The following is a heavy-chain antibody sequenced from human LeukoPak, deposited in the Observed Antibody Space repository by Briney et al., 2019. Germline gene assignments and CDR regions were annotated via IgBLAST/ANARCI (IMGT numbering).Heavy chain of an antibody. CDR3: AKAPHRASLLWFGELFGAFDI. D-gene: IGHD3-10*01. CDR1: GFTFDDYA. J-gene: IGHJ3*02. CDR2: ISWNSGSI. V-gene: IGHV3-9*01. Sequence: GRSLRLSCAASGFTFDDYAMHWVRQAPGKGLEWVSGISWNSGSIGYADSVKGQFTISRDNAKNSLYLQMNSLRAEDTALYYCAKAPHRASLLWFGELFGAFDIWGQGTMVTVSS.